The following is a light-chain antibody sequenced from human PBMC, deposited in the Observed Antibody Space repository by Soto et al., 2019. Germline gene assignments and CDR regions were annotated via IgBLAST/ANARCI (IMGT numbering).Light chain of an antibody. V-gene: IGLV2-11*01. CDR3: GSYAGSYTLV. J-gene: IGLJ2*01. CDR1: SSDVGGYHY. Sequence: QSALTQPRSVSGSPGQSVTLSCTGTSSDVGGYHYVSWYQHHPGKAPKIIIYDVNKPPSGVPDRFSGSKSGNTASLTISGLQTEDEADYYCGSYAGSYTLVFGGGTKVTVL. CDR2: DVN.